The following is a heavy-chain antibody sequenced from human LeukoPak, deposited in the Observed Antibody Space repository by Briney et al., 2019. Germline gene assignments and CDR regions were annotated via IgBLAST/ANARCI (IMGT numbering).Heavy chain of an antibody. D-gene: IGHD5-24*01. CDR1: GFSSSTYV. V-gene: IGHV3-7*03. Sequence: GGSLRLSCAASGFSSSTYVMSWVRQAPGKGLEFVAGIKYDGTMESYVDSVNGRFTISRDNAKNSLYLQMNSLRVDDTAVYYCARDLNWPGPWGQGTLVTVSS. CDR2: IKYDGTME. J-gene: IGHJ5*02. CDR3: ARDLNWPGP.